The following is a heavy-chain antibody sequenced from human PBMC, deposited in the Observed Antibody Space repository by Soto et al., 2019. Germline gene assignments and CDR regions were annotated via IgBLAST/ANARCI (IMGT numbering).Heavy chain of an antibody. V-gene: IGHV4-59*08. CDR2: IYYSRST. Sequence: SETLSLTCTVSGDSIRTYCWSWIRQTPGKGLEWIGYIYYSRSTNYNPSLKSRVTISADTSKNQFSLNLRSVTAADTAVYYCARHNHDASGWYNWFDPWGQGTLVTVSS. CDR3: ARHNHDASGWYNWFDP. CDR1: GDSIRTYC. D-gene: IGHD6-19*01. J-gene: IGHJ5*02.